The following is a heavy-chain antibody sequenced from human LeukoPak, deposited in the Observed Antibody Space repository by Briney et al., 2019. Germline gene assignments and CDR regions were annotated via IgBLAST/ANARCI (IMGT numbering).Heavy chain of an antibody. D-gene: IGHD3-22*01. CDR2: ISAYNGNT. V-gene: IGHV1-18*01. CDR3: ARDRELAYDSSGSDGVIDY. CDR1: GYTFTSYG. J-gene: IGHJ4*02. Sequence: EASVKVSCKASGYTFTSYGISWVRQAPGQGLEWMGWISAYNGNTNYAQKLQGRVTMTTDTFTNTAYMELRSLRSDDTAVYYCARDRELAYDSSGSDGVIDYWGQGTLVTVSS.